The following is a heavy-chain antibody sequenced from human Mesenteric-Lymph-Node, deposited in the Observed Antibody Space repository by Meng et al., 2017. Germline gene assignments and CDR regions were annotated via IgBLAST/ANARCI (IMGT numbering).Heavy chain of an antibody. CDR1: GFTFNSYT. V-gene: IGHV3-21*01. J-gene: IGHJ6*02. D-gene: IGHD3-10*01. CDR2: ISSSSSYI. CDR3: ARDGLWSSGSQRAYGMDV. Sequence: GESLKISCAASGFTFNSYTMDWVRQAPGKGLEWVSSISSSSSYIYYADSVKGRFTISRDNAKNSLYLQMNSLRAEDTAVYYCARDGLWSSGSQRAYGMDVWGQGTTVTVSS.